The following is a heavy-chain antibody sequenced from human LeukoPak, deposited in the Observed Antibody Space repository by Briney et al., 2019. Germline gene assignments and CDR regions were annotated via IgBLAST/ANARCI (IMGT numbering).Heavy chain of an antibody. V-gene: IGHV4-39*01. D-gene: IGHD1-26*01. CDR2: IYYSGST. Sequence: SETLSLTCTVSGGSISSSSYYWGWIRQPPGKGLEWIGSIYYSGSTYYNPSLKSRVTISVDTSKNQFSLKLSSVTAADTAVYYCARRGYSGSYGYFDYGGQGTRVTVSS. CDR3: ARRGYSGSYGYFDY. CDR1: GGSISSSSYY. J-gene: IGHJ4*02.